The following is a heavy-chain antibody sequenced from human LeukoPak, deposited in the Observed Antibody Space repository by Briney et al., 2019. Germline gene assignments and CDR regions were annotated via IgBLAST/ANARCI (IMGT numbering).Heavy chain of an antibody. CDR1: GFTFSSYS. CDR3: ARDKNYDFWSGSGNWFGP. V-gene: IGHV3-21*01. Sequence: GGSLRLSCAASGFTFSSYSMNWVRQAPGKGLEWVSSISSSSSYIYYADSVKGRFTISRDNAKNSLYLQMNSLRAEDTAVYYCARDKNYDFWSGSGNWFGPWGQGTLVTVSS. J-gene: IGHJ5*02. CDR2: ISSSSSYI. D-gene: IGHD3-3*01.